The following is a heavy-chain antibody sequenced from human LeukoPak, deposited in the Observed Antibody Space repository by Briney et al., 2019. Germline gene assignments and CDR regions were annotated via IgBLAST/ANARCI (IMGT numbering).Heavy chain of an antibody. J-gene: IGHJ6*03. CDR3: ARNYYGSGSYYNPYYYYYMDV. D-gene: IGHD3-10*01. Sequence: PSETLSLTCTVSGGSISSYYWSWIRQPPGKGLEWIGYIYYSGSTNYNPSLKSRVTISVDTSKNQFSLKLSSVTAAGTAVYYCARNYYGSGSYYNPYYYYYMDVWGKGTTVTISS. CDR1: GGSISSYY. V-gene: IGHV4-59*01. CDR2: IYYSGST.